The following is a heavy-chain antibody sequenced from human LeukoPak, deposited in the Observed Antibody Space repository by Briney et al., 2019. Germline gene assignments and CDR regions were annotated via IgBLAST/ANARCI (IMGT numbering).Heavy chain of an antibody. J-gene: IGHJ4*02. V-gene: IGHV3-23*01. D-gene: IGHD3-10*01. CDR1: GFTFSSSA. CDR3: AKVGDYYGSGSYDY. Sequence: GGSLRLSCAASGFTFSSSAMSWVRQAPGKGLEWVSAISGSGGSTYYADSVKGRFTISRDNSKNTLYLQMNSLRAEDTAVYYCAKVGDYYGSGSYDYWGQGTLVTVSS. CDR2: ISGSGGST.